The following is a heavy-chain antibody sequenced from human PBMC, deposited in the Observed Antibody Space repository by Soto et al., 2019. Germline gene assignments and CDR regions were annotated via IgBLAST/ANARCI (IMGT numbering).Heavy chain of an antibody. CDR2: ISASSGTI. V-gene: IGHV3-23*01. CDR1: GFTFNKSL. J-gene: IGHJ5*02. Sequence: EVQLLESGGGLVQPGGSLRLSCAASGFTFNKSLMTWVRQAPGKGLEWVSSISASSGTIYYADSVKGRFTISRDNSNNALALQLTSLSAHAAAVYWWDIGAIDGYVLSGFHPCGAGAVVTDSS. CDR3: DIGAIDGYVLSGFHP. D-gene: IGHD5-12*01.